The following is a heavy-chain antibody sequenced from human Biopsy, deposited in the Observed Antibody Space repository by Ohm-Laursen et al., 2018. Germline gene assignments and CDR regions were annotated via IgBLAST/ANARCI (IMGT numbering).Heavy chain of an antibody. CDR2: VYNGGIT. D-gene: IGHD3-16*01. V-gene: IGHV4-59*01. Sequence: GTLSLTCSVSGGSIISYYWTWIRQPPGKGLEWIGHVYNGGITNYNPSLKSRVTISKDTSKNQFSLQVNSVTAADTAVYFCARALDYYDPYYYYAMDVWGQGTSVTVSS. J-gene: IGHJ6*02. CDR1: GGSIISYY. CDR3: ARALDYYDPYYYYAMDV.